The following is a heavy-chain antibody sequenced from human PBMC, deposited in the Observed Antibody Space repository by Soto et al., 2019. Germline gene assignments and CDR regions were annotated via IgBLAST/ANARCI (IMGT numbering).Heavy chain of an antibody. V-gene: IGHV4-59*01. Sequence: LSLTCTVSGGSISSYYWSWIRQPPGKGLEWIGYIYYSGSTNYNPSLKSRVTISVDTSKNQFSLKLSSVTAADTAVYYCARDTAASDRFDPWGQGTLVTVSS. D-gene: IGHD6-13*01. CDR2: IYYSGST. CDR3: ARDTAASDRFDP. J-gene: IGHJ5*02. CDR1: GGSISSYY.